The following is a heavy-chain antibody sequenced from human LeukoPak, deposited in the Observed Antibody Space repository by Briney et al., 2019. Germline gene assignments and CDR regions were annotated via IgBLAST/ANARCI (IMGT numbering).Heavy chain of an antibody. V-gene: IGHV3-7*01. CDR3: ARGFGSSWYVPLDY. J-gene: IGHJ4*02. D-gene: IGHD6-13*01. Sequence: PGGSLRLSCAASGFPFSSHWLSWFRQSPGKGLEWVANIKQDGSEKYYVDSVKGRFTISRDNAKNSQYLQMNSLRVEDTAVYYCARGFGSSWYVPLDYWGQGTLVTVSS. CDR2: IKQDGSEK. CDR1: GFPFSSHW.